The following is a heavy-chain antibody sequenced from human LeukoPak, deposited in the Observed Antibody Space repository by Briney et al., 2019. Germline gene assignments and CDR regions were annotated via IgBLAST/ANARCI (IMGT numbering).Heavy chain of an antibody. Sequence: PGGSLRLSCAASGFTFRRSGMNWVRQAPGKGPEWVSGLNPSGGKTYYVDSVKGRFTISRDNSKDTVYLQMNSLGIEDTAVYYCAKDSAGIRFDDWGQGTLVTVSS. V-gene: IGHV3-23*01. CDR3: AKDSAGIRFDD. D-gene: IGHD6-13*01. CDR2: LNPSGGKT. CDR1: GFTFRRSG. J-gene: IGHJ4*02.